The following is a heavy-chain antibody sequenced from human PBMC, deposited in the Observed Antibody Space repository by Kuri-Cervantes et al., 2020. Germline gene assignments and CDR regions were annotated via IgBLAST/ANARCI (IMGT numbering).Heavy chain of an antibody. CDR3: ACLVEGDAFDI. CDR2: IIPIFGTA. Sequence: SVKVSCKASGGTFSSYAISWVRQAPGQGLEWMGGIIPIFGTANYAQKFQGRVTITADESTSTAYMELSSLTSEDTAVYYCACLVEGDAFDIWGQGTMVTVSS. J-gene: IGHJ3*02. D-gene: IGHD5/OR15-5a*01. V-gene: IGHV1-69*13. CDR1: GGTFSSYA.